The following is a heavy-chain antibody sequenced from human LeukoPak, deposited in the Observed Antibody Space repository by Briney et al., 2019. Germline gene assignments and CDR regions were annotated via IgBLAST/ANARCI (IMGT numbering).Heavy chain of an antibody. D-gene: IGHD6-13*01. J-gene: IGHJ6*02. CDR3: ARDGSSSWVSYYYGMDV. CDR2: IYSGGST. V-gene: IGHV3-53*01. CDR1: GFTFSSYA. Sequence: GGSLRLSCAASGFTFSSYAMSWVRQAPGKGLEWVSVIYSGGSTYYADSVKGRFTISRDNSKNTLYLQMNSLRAEDTAVYYCARDGSSSWVSYYYGMDVWGQGTTVTVSS.